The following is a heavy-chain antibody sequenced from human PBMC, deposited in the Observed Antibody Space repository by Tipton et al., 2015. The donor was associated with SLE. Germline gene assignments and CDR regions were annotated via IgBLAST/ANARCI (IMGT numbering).Heavy chain of an antibody. CDR1: GDSISTYY. CDR2: IHSSGST. D-gene: IGHD6-6*01. CDR3: TRGGASSKWLDP. V-gene: IGHV4-59*01. Sequence: TLSLTCTVSGDSISTYYWSWVRQPPGKGLEWIGFIHSSGSTKYNPSLTSRITISLDTSKNQFSLKLTSVTAADTAVYYCTRGGASSKWLDPWGQGVLVTGSS. J-gene: IGHJ5*02.